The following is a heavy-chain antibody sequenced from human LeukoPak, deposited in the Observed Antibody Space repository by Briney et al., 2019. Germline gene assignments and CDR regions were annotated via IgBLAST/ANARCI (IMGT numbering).Heavy chain of an antibody. J-gene: IGHJ5*02. CDR1: GFTFSSYE. V-gene: IGHV3-48*03. D-gene: IGHD3-22*01. CDR2: ISSSGSTI. CDR3: ASDGGYDSSGYYYNWFDP. Sequence: GGSLRPSCAASGFTFSSYEMNWVRQAPGKGLEWVSYISSSGSTIYYADSVKGRFTISRDNAKNSLYLQMNSLRAEDTAVYYCASDGGYDSSGYYYNWFDPWGQGTLVTVSS.